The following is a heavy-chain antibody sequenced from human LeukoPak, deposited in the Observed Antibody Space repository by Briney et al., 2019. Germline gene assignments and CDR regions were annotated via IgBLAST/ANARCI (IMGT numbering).Heavy chain of an antibody. V-gene: IGHV1-69*05. Sequence: GSSVKVSCKASGGTFSSYAISWVRQAPGQGLEWMGGIIPIFGTANYAQKFQGRVTITTDESTSTAYMELSSLRSEDTAVYYCARETLLKDGSGSYMSYWGQGTLVTVSS. CDR1: GGTFSSYA. CDR2: IIPIFGTA. J-gene: IGHJ4*02. D-gene: IGHD3-10*01. CDR3: ARETLLKDGSGSYMSY.